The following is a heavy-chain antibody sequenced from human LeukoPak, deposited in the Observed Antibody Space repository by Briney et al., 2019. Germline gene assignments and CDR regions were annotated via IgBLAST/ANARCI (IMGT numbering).Heavy chain of an antibody. D-gene: IGHD5-12*01. Sequence: PGGSLRLSCAASGFTFSSYSMNWVRQAPGKGLEWVSSISSSSSYIYYADSVKGRFTISRDNAKNSLYLQMNSLRAEDTAVYYCARDQSRDSGYDWADYWGQGTLVTVSS. V-gene: IGHV3-21*01. CDR3: ARDQSRDSGYDWADY. CDR2: ISSSSSYI. J-gene: IGHJ4*02. CDR1: GFTFSSYS.